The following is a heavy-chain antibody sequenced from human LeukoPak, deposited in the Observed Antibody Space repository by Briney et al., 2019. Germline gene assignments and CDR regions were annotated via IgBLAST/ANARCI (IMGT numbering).Heavy chain of an antibody. V-gene: IGHV3-48*03. Sequence: PGGSLRLSCAASGFTFSSYEMNWVRQAPGKGLEWVSYISSSGSTIYYADSVKGRFTISRDNANNSLYLQMNSLRAEDTAVYYCARGRVITGASYYYYFMDVWGKGTTVTVSS. CDR3: ARGRVITGASYYYYFMDV. J-gene: IGHJ6*03. D-gene: IGHD3-10*01. CDR2: ISSSGSTI. CDR1: GFTFSSYE.